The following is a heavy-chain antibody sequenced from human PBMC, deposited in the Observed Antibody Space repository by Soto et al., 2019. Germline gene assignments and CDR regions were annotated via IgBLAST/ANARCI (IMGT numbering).Heavy chain of an antibody. CDR3: VKTYGSGSYYNGYNS. D-gene: IGHD3-10*01. J-gene: IGHJ4*02. Sequence: EVQLVESGGGLVQPGGSLRLSCSASGFTFSSYAMHWVRQAPGKGLEYVSAISNNVGSTYYADSVKGRFTISRDNSKNTLYLQMSSLRAEDTAVYYCVKTYGSGSYYNGYNSWGQGTLVTVSS. V-gene: IGHV3-64D*06. CDR2: ISNNVGST. CDR1: GFTFSSYA.